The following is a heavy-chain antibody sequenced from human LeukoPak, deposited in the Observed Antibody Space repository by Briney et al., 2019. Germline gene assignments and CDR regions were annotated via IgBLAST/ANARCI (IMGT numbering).Heavy chain of an antibody. CDR1: GFTVSSNY. Sequence: GGSLRLSCAASGFTVSSNYMSWVRQAPGKGLEWVSAISGSGGSTYYADSVKGRFTISRDNSKDTLYLQMNSLRAEDTAVYYCAKVHNVDTATGCFDYWGQGTLVTVSS. D-gene: IGHD5-18*01. V-gene: IGHV3-23*01. CDR3: AKVHNVDTATGCFDY. J-gene: IGHJ4*02. CDR2: ISGSGGST.